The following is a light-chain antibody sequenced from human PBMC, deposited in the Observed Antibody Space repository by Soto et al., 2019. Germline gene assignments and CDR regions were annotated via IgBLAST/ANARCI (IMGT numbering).Light chain of an antibody. CDR1: QGIDNY. Sequence: DIQMTQSPSAMSASVGDRVTITCRASQGIDNYLAWFQQKPGKVPQRLIYAASTLQSGVPSRFSGSGSGTEFTLTISSLQPEDFATYYCLQHRSYPRTFGGGTKVDIK. CDR3: LQHRSYPRT. J-gene: IGKJ4*01. V-gene: IGKV1-17*03. CDR2: AAS.